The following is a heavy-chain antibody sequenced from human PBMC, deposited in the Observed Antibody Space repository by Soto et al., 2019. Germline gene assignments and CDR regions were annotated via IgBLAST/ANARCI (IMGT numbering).Heavy chain of an antibody. CDR2: IIRIFGTA. CDR1: GGTFSRHA. V-gene: IGHV1-69*01. J-gene: IGHJ4*02. Sequence: QVQLVQSGAEVRKPGSSVKVSCKASGGTFSRHAISWVRQAPGQGLEWLGGIIRIFGTANHAQKFQGRVTISADESKRTDYMELSCLRSEDTAMYYCARGWGYDSNDYYYAYWGQGTLVIVSS. D-gene: IGHD3-22*01. CDR3: ARGWGYDSNDYYYAY.